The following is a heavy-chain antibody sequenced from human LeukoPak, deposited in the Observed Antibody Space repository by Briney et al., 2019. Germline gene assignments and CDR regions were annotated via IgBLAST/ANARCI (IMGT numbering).Heavy chain of an antibody. CDR3: ARENMVRGVFYYFDY. V-gene: IGHV3-48*03. D-gene: IGHD3-10*01. CDR1: GFTFSSYE. Sequence: GGSLRLSCAASGFTFSSYEMNWVRQAPGKGLEWVSYISSSGSTIYYADSVKGRFTISRDNAKNTLYLQMNSLRAEVTAVYYCARENMVRGVFYYFDYWGQGTLVTVSS. J-gene: IGHJ4*02. CDR2: ISSSGSTI.